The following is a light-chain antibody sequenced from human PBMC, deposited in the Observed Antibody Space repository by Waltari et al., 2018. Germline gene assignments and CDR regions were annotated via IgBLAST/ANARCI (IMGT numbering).Light chain of an antibody. CDR3: HVWDRSNEDAHPYGA. Sequence: SGVLTQPPSVSVAPGQTAKTTCREVKIENKAVHWLQQRPGKAPVLVIYDDSDRPSGIPERFSGSNSGNTAPLTISRFEAGDEADYFCHVWDRSNEDAHPYGAFGGGTKLSVL. CDR1: KIENKA. V-gene: IGLV3-21*02. CDR2: DDS. J-gene: IGLJ2*01.